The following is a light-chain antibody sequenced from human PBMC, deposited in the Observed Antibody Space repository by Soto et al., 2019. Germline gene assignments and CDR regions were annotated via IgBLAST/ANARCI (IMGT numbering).Light chain of an antibody. V-gene: IGKV3-15*01. J-gene: IGKJ1*01. CDR1: QSVNSN. CDR3: QQYNNWPT. Sequence: EIVMTQSPATLSVSPGERATLSCRASQSVNSNLAWYQQKPGQAPRLLIYGESTRATGVPASFRGSGSGTEHTLTVSSLQSEDFAIYFCQQYNNWPTLGQGTKVEIK. CDR2: GES.